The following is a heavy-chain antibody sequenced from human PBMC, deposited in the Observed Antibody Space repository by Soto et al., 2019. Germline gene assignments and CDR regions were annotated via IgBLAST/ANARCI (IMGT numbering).Heavy chain of an antibody. V-gene: IGHV1-24*01. D-gene: IGHD5-12*01. CDR3: AAAAAGDGYLKSKPLLSGLV. CDR1: GYTLTELS. J-gene: IGHJ3*01. CDR2: FGPEDGET. Sequence: GASVKVSCKVSGYTLTELSMHWVRQAPGKGLEWMGGFGPEDGETIYAQKFQGRVTMTEDTSTDTAYMELSSLRSEDTAVYYCAAAAAGDGYLKSKPLLSGLVWGQGTMVTVSS.